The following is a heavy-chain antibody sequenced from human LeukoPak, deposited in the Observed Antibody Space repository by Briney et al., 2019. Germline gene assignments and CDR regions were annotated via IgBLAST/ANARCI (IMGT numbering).Heavy chain of an antibody. Sequence: QPSETLSLTCTVSGGSISSSSYYWGWIRQPPGKGLEWIGSIYYSGSTYYNPSLKSRVTISVDTSKNQFSLKLSSVTAADTAVYYCARLQRLVYLWGQGTLVTVSS. D-gene: IGHD6-13*01. CDR1: GGSISSSSYY. V-gene: IGHV4-39*07. CDR3: ARLQRLVYL. J-gene: IGHJ5*02. CDR2: IYYSGST.